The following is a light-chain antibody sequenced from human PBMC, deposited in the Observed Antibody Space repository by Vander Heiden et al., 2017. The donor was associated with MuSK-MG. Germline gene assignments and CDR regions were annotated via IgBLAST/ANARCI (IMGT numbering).Light chain of an antibody. CDR2: GAS. V-gene: IGKV3-20*01. J-gene: IGKJ3*01. Sequence: EIVLTQSPGTLSLSPGERATLSCRASQSVSSSYLAWYQQKPGQAPRLLIYGASSRATGIPDRFSGSGSGTDFTLTISRLEPEELAEYYCQQYGIAPPAGGSTFGHGTKVDIK. CDR3: QQYGIAPPAGGST. CDR1: QSVSSSY.